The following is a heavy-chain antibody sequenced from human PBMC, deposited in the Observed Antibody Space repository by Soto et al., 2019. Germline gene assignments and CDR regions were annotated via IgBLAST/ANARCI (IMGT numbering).Heavy chain of an antibody. D-gene: IGHD5-18*01. J-gene: IGHJ6*02. CDR2: ISYDGSNK. Sequence: GGSLRLPCAASGVTFSSYGMHWLHHAPAKGLGWVEGISYDGSNKYYADSVKCRCTISRDNSRNTLYLQINSLRAEDTAVYYCAKDREAMATCYYCGMDVWGQGTTLTVYS. CDR3: AKDREAMATCYYCGMDV. CDR1: GVTFSSYG. V-gene: IGHV3-30*18.